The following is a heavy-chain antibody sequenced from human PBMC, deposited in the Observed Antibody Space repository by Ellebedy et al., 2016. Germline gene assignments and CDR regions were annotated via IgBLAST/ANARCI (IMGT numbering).Heavy chain of an antibody. Sequence: GGSLRLSXAASGFTFSVHAMNWVRQAPGKGLEWVSTIRASDGSTFYADSVKGRFTISRGNSNNTLYLQMNSLRAEDTALYYCGRDSSGWGPWFDYWGQGTLVTVSS. V-gene: IGHV3-23*01. CDR2: IRASDGST. D-gene: IGHD6-19*01. CDR3: GRDSSGWGPWFDY. J-gene: IGHJ4*02. CDR1: GFTFSVHA.